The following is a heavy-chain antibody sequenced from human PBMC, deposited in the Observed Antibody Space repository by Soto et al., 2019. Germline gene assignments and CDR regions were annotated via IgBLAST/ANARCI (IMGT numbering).Heavy chain of an antibody. J-gene: IGHJ4*02. CDR2: INPDSGGT. Sequence: GASVKVSCKASGYTFSDYYMHWVRQAPGQGLEWMGWINPDSGGTKYTQKFQGRVTMTRDTSISTAYMELSGLRSDDTAVYYCTRKVRDYNFDYWGQGTLVTVYS. CDR1: GYTFSDYY. V-gene: IGHV1-2*02. D-gene: IGHD4-17*01. CDR3: TRKVRDYNFDY.